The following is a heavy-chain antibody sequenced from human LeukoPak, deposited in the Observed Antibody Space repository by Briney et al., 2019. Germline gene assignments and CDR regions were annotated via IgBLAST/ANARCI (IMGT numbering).Heavy chain of an antibody. D-gene: IGHD5-18*01. V-gene: IGHV4-59*01. J-gene: IGHJ4*02. CDR3: ARAPQLWVGGFDY. CDR2: IYYSGST. CDR1: GGSISSYY. Sequence: SETLSLTCTVSGGSISSYYWSWIRQPPGKGLEWIGHIYYSGSTNYNPSLKSRVTISVDTSKNQFSLKLSSVTAADTAVYYCARAPQLWVGGFDYWGQGTLVTVSS.